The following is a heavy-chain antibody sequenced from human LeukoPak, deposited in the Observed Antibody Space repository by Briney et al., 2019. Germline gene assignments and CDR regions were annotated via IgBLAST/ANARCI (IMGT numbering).Heavy chain of an antibody. CDR3: AKLRNWSDYGDYEVPGYFDL. D-gene: IGHD4-17*01. CDR2: IYHSGST. CDR1: GGSISSGGYS. J-gene: IGHJ2*01. V-gene: IGHV4-30-2*01. Sequence: SQTLSLTCAVSGGSISSGGYSWSWIRQPPGKGLEWIGYIYHSGSTYYNPSLKSRVTISVDRSKNQFSLKLSSVTAADTAVYYCAKLRNWSDYGDYEVPGYFDLWGRGTLVTVSS.